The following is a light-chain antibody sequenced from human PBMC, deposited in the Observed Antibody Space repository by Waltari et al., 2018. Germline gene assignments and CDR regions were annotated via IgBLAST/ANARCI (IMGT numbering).Light chain of an antibody. CDR3: QQYKRPQWT. CDR1: ESINSW. V-gene: IGKV1-5*03. Sequence: DIQMTQSPSTLSASVGDRVTISCRATESINSWLAWYQQKPGKAPKLLISRSFNLESGVPSRFSGSGSGTEFILTISSLQPDDLATYHCQQYKRPQWTFGQGTKV. J-gene: IGKJ1*01. CDR2: RSF.